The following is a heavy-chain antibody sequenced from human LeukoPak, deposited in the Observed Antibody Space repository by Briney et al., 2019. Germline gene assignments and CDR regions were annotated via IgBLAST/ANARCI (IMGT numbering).Heavy chain of an antibody. V-gene: IGHV4-34*01. CDR1: GYSINSGYY. CDR3: ARGRGNTIRGVIIGDY. J-gene: IGHJ4*02. Sequence: SETLSLTCTVSGYSINSGYYWSWIRQPPGKGLEWIGEMNHSGSTNYNPSLKSRVTISVDTSKNQFSLKLSSVTAADTAVYYCARGRGNTIRGVIIGDYWGQGTLVTVSS. CDR2: MNHSGST. D-gene: IGHD3-10*01.